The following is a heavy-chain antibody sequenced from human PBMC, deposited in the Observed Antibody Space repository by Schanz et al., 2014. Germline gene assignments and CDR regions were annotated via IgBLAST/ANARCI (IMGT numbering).Heavy chain of an antibody. V-gene: IGHV3-48*01. CDR1: GFTFRSYS. D-gene: IGHD3-10*01. J-gene: IGHJ3*02. CDR3: ARDQYYFDSGNPFDI. CDR2: ISSTSRAT. Sequence: EVQLVESGGSLVQPGGSLRLSCAASGFTFRSYSMNWVRQAPGKGLEWISYISSTSRATYYADSVKGRFTISRDNAKNSLFLQMNSLRAEDTAVYYCARDQYYFDSGNPFDIWGQGTMVTVSS.